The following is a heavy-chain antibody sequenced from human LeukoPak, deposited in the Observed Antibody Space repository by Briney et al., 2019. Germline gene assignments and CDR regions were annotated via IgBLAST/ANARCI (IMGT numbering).Heavy chain of an antibody. CDR2: IGGGGPTT. J-gene: IGHJ4*02. V-gene: IGHV3-23*01. Sequence: GGSLRLSYAASGFTFSTYAMNWVRQAPAKGLEWVSTIGGGGPTTDYADSVKDRFTISRDNSKNTLYLQMNNLRAEDTAVYFCARGFLGGTDQYFDSWGQGTLVTVSS. CDR1: GFTFSTYA. CDR3: ARGFLGGTDQYFDS. D-gene: IGHD6-19*01.